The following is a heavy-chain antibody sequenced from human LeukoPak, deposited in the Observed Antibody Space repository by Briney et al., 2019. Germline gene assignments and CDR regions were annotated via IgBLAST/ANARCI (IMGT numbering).Heavy chain of an antibody. D-gene: IGHD3-10*01. CDR1: GFTLSPYS. CDR2: ISSDGTTE. CDR3: ARGRDSGSFIIDY. V-gene: IGHV3-30-3*01. J-gene: IGHJ4*02. Sequence: GRALRLSRAGSGFTLSPYSLHLGRQAPGKRLGRVAFISSDGTTEHYRDSVKGRFTLSRDNSKNTVSLQMNSLGTEDTAVYYCARGRDSGSFIIDYWGQGTLVTVSS.